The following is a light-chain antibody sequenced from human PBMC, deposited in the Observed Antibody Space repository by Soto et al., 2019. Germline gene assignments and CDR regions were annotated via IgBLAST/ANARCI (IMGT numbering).Light chain of an antibody. CDR1: QSVSSSY. CDR2: GAS. V-gene: IGKV3-20*01. J-gene: IGKJ4*01. CDR3: QQYGSSPLT. Sequence: ENVLTQSPGTLSLSPGERDTLSCRASQSVSSSYLAWYQQKHGQAPRLLIYGASSRATGIADRFSGSGSGIDFTLTISRLEPEDFAVYYCQQYGSSPLTFGGGTKLDLK.